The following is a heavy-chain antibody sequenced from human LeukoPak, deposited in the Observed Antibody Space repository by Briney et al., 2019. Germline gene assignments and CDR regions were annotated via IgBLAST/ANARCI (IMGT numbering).Heavy chain of an antibody. Sequence: GGSLRLSCAASGFSFSDYYMSWIRQAPGKGLEWVSYMSNSGGTIYYADSVKGRFTISRDNTKNSLYLQMNSLRAEDAAVYYCASVLWFGGIFFDYWGQGILVTVSS. V-gene: IGHV3-11*01. D-gene: IGHD3-10*01. CDR3: ASVLWFGGIFFDY. CDR2: MSNSGGTI. J-gene: IGHJ4*02. CDR1: GFSFSDYY.